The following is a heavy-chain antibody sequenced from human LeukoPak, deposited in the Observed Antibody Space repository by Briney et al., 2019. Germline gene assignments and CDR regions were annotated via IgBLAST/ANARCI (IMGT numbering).Heavy chain of an antibody. J-gene: IGHJ4*02. V-gene: IGHV3-23*01. CDR2: ISNSGGNT. CDR1: GFTFSSFA. Sequence: GGSLRLSCVASGFTFSSFAMSWVRQAPGKGLEWVSTISNSGGNTYYADSVKGRFTISRDNSKNTLNLQMNSLSAEDTAVYYCARGSSAPDYWGQGTVVTVSS. CDR3: ARGSSAPDY. D-gene: IGHD1-26*01.